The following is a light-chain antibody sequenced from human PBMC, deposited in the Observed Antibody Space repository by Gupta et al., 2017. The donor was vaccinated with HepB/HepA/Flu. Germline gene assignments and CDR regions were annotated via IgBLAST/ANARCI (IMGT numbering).Light chain of an antibody. CDR3: SSYAGSYNYV. CDR2: EVR. Sequence: SALTQPPSASGSPGQSVPISCAGTITDVGGYNYVSGYQPHPGKAPKLLIYEVRKRPSGVSHRFSGSKSGNTASLTVSGLQADDEADYYCSSYAGSYNYVFGTGTKVTVL. V-gene: IGLV2-8*01. J-gene: IGLJ1*01. CDR1: ITDVGGYNY.